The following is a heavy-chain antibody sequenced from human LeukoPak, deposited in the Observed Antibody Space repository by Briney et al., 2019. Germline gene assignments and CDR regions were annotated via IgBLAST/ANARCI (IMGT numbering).Heavy chain of an antibody. CDR1: GYTFTSYD. CDR2: MSPNSGDT. Sequence: GASVKVSCKASGYTFTSYDINWVRHATGQRPEWMGWMSPNSGDTGYAQKFQDRVTMTRNTSISTAYMELSSLRSDDTAVYYCARGPPNWGYDYWGPGTLVTVSS. V-gene: IGHV1-8*01. J-gene: IGHJ4*02. CDR3: ARGPPNWGYDY. D-gene: IGHD7-27*01.